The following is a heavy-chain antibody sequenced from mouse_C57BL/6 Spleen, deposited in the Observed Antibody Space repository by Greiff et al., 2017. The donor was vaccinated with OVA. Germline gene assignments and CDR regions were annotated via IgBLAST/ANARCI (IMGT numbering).Heavy chain of an antibody. Sequence: QVQLQQPGAELVKPGASVKLSCKASGYTFTSYWMHWVKQRPGQGLEWIGMIHPNSGSTNYNEKFKSKATLTVDKSSSTAYMQLSSLTSEDSAVYYCARGADDYVAWFAYWGQGTLVTVSA. J-gene: IGHJ3*01. CDR3: ARGADDYVAWFAY. D-gene: IGHD2-4*01. CDR2: IHPNSGST. V-gene: IGHV1-64*01. CDR1: GYTFTSYW.